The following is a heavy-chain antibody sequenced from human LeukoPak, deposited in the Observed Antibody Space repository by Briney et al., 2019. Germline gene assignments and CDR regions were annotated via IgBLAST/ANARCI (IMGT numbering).Heavy chain of an antibody. J-gene: IGHJ4*02. Sequence: GGSLRLSCAASGFTFSSYSMNWVRQAPGKGLEWVSSISSSSSYIYYADSVEGRFTISRDNAKNSLYLQMNSLRAEDTAVYYCASSGSSPVFDYWGQGTLVTVSS. V-gene: IGHV3-21*01. CDR1: GFTFSSYS. CDR2: ISSSSSYI. CDR3: ASSGSSPVFDY. D-gene: IGHD1-26*01.